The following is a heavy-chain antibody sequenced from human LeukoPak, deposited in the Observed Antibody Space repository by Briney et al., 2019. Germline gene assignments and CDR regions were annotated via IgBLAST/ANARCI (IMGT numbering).Heavy chain of an antibody. CDR1: GFTFSNYA. CDR2: ITGSGGNT. D-gene: IGHD3-9*01. CDR3: AKWGDYDVLTGYYVSDY. J-gene: IGHJ4*02. V-gene: IGHV3-23*01. Sequence: GGSLRLSCAASGFTFSNYAVSWVRQAPGKGLEWVSAITGSGGNTYHADSVKGRFTISRDNSKNTVFLQMNSLRAEDTAVYYCAKWGDYDVLTGYYVSDYWGQGTLVTVSS.